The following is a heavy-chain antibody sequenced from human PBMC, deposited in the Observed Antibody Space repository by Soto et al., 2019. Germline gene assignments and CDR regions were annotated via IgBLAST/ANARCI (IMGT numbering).Heavy chain of an antibody. CDR1: GYTFTSYG. CDR2: ISTYIGNT. D-gene: IGHD2-8*01. J-gene: IGHJ4*02. V-gene: IGHV1-18*01. Sequence: QVQLVQSGAEVKKPWASVKVSCKASGYTFTSYGISWVRQAPGQGLEWMGWISTYIGNTHYAQKFQGRDTMTTDTSTTTAYLELRSLRSDATGVYYWARDDVGYCSNGVCYTKPLDYWGQGALVTVSS. CDR3: ARDDVGYCSNGVCYTKPLDY.